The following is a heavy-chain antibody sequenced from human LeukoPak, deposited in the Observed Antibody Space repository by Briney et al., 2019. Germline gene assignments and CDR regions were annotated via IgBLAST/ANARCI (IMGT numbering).Heavy chain of an antibody. J-gene: IGHJ3*02. CDR1: GFTFSRHD. CDR2: IGTAGES. Sequence: GGSLRLSCAASGFTFSRHDMHWVRQATGKGLEWVSAIGTAGESYYPGSVKGRFTLSRENAKNSLYLQMNSLRAGDTAVYYCARGYCRGSSCYGGAFDIWGQGTMVTVSS. CDR3: ARGYCRGSSCYGGAFDI. V-gene: IGHV3-13*01. D-gene: IGHD2-15*01.